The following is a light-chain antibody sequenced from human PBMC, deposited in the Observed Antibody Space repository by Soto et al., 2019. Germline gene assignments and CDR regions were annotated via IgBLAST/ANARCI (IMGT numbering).Light chain of an antibody. CDR2: GAS. CDR1: QSVSSSY. V-gene: IGKV3-20*01. J-gene: IGKJ1*01. Sequence: EIVLTQSPGTLSLSPGERATLSCRASQSVSSSYLAWYQQKPGQAPRLLIYGASSRATGIPDRFSGSGSGTDLTLTISSMEPEDFAVYYCQHYRRSPPWTFGQGTKVEIK. CDR3: QHYRRSPPWT.